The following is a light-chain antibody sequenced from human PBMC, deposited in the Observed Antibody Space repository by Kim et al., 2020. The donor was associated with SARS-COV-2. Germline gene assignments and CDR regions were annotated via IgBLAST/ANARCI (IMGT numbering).Light chain of an antibody. Sequence: DIQMTQSPSTLSVSVGDTVTITCRASQSINNWLAWFQQKPGKAPKVLIYKASSLERGVPSRFSGSASGTEFTLTISTLQPDDFGTYYCQQYNSDPWTFGQGTKVDIK. CDR2: KAS. CDR3: QQYNSDPWT. J-gene: IGKJ1*01. CDR1: QSINNW. V-gene: IGKV1-5*03.